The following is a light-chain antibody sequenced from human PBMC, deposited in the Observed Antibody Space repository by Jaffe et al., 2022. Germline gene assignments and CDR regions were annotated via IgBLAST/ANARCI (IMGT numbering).Light chain of an antibody. J-gene: IGKJ1*01. CDR2: DAS. V-gene: IGKV3-11*01. CDR1: QSVSSY. Sequence: EIVLTQSPGTLSLSPGERATLSCRASQSVSSYLAWYQQKPGQAPRLLIYDASNRATGIPVRFSGSGSGTDFTLTISSLEPEDFAIYYCQQRSNWPRTFGQGTKVEIK. CDR3: QQRSNWPRT.